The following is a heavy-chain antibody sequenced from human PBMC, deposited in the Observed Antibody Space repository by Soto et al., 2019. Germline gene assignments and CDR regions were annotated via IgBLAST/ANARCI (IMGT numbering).Heavy chain of an antibody. V-gene: IGHV4-59*01. J-gene: IGHJ4*02. Sequence: PSETLSLTCTVSGGSISSYYWSWIRQPPGKGLEWIGYIYYSGSTNYNPSLKSRVTISVDTSKNQFSLKLSSVTAADTAVYYCARDSHYGSGSYDYWGQGTRVTVSS. CDR1: GGSISSYY. CDR2: IYYSGST. D-gene: IGHD3-10*01. CDR3: ARDSHYGSGSYDY.